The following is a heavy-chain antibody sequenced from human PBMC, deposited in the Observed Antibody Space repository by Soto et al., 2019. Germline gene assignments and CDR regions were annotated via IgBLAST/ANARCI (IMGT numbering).Heavy chain of an antibody. CDR1: GGSISSYF. CDR2: IHYSGTT. D-gene: IGHD1-26*01. J-gene: IGHJ4*01. Sequence: SETLSLTCTIYGGSISSYFWSWIRQPPGKGLEWIGYIHYSGTTVYSPSLKSRVTMSIDTSENQFTLNLTSVTAADTAVYYCARDTGSYYLDSWDQGSLVTVSS. CDR3: ARDTGSYYLDS. V-gene: IGHV4-59*01.